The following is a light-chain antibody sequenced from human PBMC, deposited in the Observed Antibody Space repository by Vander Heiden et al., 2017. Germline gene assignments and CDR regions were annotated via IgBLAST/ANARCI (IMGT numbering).Light chain of an antibody. CDR1: QYMRNY. Sequence: DVQMTQSPSSLPASEGDRVPISCRASQYMRNYLNWYQQKPGRAPKLLISAASILQSGVPSRFNGSGSGTYFTLTITNQQPEDCATYYCQQTYSTFRTFGQGTKVEIK. V-gene: IGKV1-39*01. CDR3: QQTYSTFRT. CDR2: AAS. J-gene: IGKJ1*01.